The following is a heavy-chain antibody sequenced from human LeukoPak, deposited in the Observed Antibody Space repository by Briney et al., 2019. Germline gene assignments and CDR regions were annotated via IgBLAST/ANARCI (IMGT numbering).Heavy chain of an antibody. CDR3: AKDGAELGASRSYAFDV. V-gene: IGHV3-9*03. D-gene: IGHD1-26*01. J-gene: IGHJ3*01. Sequence: GRSLRLSCAASGFSFGDYAMHWVRQAPGKGLEWVAGVNWNSAYIGYGDSMKGRVTIHRDNAKKSLYLQMNGLRVEDMALYYCAKDGAELGASRSYAFDVWGQGTMVTVSS. CDR2: VNWNSAYI. CDR1: GFSFGDYA.